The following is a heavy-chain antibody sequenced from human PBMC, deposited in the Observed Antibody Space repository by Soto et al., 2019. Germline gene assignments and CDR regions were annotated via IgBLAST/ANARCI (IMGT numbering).Heavy chain of an antibody. CDR2: IYSGGST. Sequence: GGSLRLSCAASGFTVSSNYMSWVRPAPGKGLEWVSVIYSGGSTYYADSVKGRFTISRDNSKNTLYLQMNSLRAEDTAVYYCARDSVGATGGDWFDPWGQGTLVTVSS. D-gene: IGHD1-26*01. J-gene: IGHJ5*02. CDR3: ARDSVGATGGDWFDP. V-gene: IGHV3-66*02. CDR1: GFTVSSNY.